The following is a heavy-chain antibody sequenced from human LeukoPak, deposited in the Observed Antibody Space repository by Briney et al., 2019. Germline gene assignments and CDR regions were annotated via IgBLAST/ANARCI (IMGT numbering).Heavy chain of an antibody. CDR1: GFTFSSHW. J-gene: IGHJ4*02. CDR3: ARDFGRPTTFDY. D-gene: IGHD3-3*01. Sequence: GGSLRLSCAASGFTFSSHWMSWVRQTPGKGLERVATIKQDGSEKYYVGSVNGRFTISRDNAKNSLYLQMNSLRAEDTGTYYCARDFGRPTTFDYWGQGALVTVSS. V-gene: IGHV3-7*03. CDR2: IKQDGSEK.